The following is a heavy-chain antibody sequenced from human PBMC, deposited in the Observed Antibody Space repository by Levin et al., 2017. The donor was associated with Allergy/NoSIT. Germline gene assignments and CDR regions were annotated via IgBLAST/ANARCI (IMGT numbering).Heavy chain of an antibody. Sequence: GESLKISCVASGVAFSSYSMNWVRQAPGKGLEWISYISSSSSSIDYADSVKGRVTISRENAKNSLFLQMHSLRDEDTAVNFCAGMKRTLLQSFGSWGQGTMVTVSS. V-gene: IGHV3-48*02. CDR1: GVAFSSYS. J-gene: IGHJ3*02. CDR3: AGMKRTLLQSFGS. D-gene: IGHD4-11*01. CDR2: ISSSSSSI.